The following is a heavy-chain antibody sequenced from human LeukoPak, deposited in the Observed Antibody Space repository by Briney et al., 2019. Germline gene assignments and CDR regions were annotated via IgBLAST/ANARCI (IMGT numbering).Heavy chain of an antibody. CDR1: GFTFSSYA. Sequence: GGSLRLSCAASGFTFSSYAMSWVRQAAGKGLEWVSAISGSGGSTYYADSVKGRFTISRDNSKNTLYLQMNSLRAEDTAVYYCAKDPSSLDRLRDYWGQGTLVTVSS. V-gene: IGHV3-23*01. J-gene: IGHJ4*02. CDR3: AKDPSSLDRLRDY. CDR2: ISGSGGST. D-gene: IGHD2-15*01.